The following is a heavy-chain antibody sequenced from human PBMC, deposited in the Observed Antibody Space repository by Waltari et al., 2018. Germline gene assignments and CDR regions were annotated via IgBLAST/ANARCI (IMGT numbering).Heavy chain of an antibody. CDR1: GGTFRSYA. D-gene: IGHD6-13*01. CDR2: IIPIFGTA. CDR3: ARDQVAEAYFDP. Sequence: QVQLVQSGAEVKKPGSSVKVSCKASGGTFRSYAISWVRQAPGQGLEWMGGIIPIFGTANYAQKFQGRVTITKDESTSTAYMELSSLRSEDTAVYCWARDQVAEAYFDPWGQGTLVTVSS. J-gene: IGHJ5*02. V-gene: IGHV1-69*05.